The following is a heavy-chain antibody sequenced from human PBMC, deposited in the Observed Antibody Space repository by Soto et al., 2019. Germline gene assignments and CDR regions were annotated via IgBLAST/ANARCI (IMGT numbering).Heavy chain of an antibody. CDR1: GFTFTDAW. V-gene: IGHV3-15*07. D-gene: IGHD5-18*01. Sequence: GGSLRLSCAASGFTFTDAWMNWVRQAPGKGLEWVGRIKSKTDGGTTDYAAPVKGRFTISGDDSKNTLYLQMNSLKTEDTAVYYCTTEDTTINSYYFDSWGQGTLVTVSS. CDR2: IKSKTDGGTT. CDR3: TTEDTTINSYYFDS. J-gene: IGHJ4*02.